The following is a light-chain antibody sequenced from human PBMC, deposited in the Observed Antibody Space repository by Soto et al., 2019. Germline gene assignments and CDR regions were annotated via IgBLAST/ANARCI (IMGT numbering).Light chain of an antibody. CDR1: SSDVGSYNS. J-gene: IGLJ1*01. V-gene: IGLV2-14*03. Sequence: QSVLTQPASVSGSPGQSIAISCTGTSSDVGSYNSVSWYQQYPGKAPKLMIHDVNNRPSATSVRFSGSNSGNTASLTISGLQAEDVSDYYCSSFTSSTSYVFGTGTKVTVL. CDR3: SSFTSSTSYV. CDR2: DVN.